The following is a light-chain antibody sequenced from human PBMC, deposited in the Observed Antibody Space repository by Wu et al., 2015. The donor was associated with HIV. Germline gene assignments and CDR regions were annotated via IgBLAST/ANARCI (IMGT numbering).Light chain of an antibody. CDR1: QNIYNN. J-gene: IGKJ4*01. CDR3: QHYYHLPLT. CDR2: GVS. Sequence: IVMTQSPATLSVSAGERATLSRRASQNIYNNLAWYQHRPGQAPRLLIYGVSSRATGIPARFSGSGSGSDFTLTISGMQSEDFAVYYCQHYYHLPLTFGGGTQVE. V-gene: IGKV3-15*01.